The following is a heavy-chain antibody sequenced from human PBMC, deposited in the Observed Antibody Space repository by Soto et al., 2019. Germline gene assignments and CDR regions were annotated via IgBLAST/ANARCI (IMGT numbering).Heavy chain of an antibody. D-gene: IGHD3-3*01. CDR3: ARDRDGFLEWPMKFSSYYYYYGMDV. J-gene: IGHJ6*02. CDR2: IKQDGSEK. Sequence: GGFLRLSCAASGFTFSSYWRSWVRQAPGKGLEWVANIKQDGSEKYYVDSVKGRFTISRDNAKNSLYLQVNSLRAEDTAVYYCARDRDGFLEWPMKFSSYYYYYGMDVWGQGTTVTVSS. V-gene: IGHV3-7*03. CDR1: GFTFSSYW.